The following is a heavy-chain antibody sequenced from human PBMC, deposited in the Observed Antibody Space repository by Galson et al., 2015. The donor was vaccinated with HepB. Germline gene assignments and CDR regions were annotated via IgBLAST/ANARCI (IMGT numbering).Heavy chain of an antibody. CDR2: ISWDGGST. CDR1: GFTFDDYT. D-gene: IGHD1-26*01. J-gene: IGHJ4*02. Sequence: SLRLSCAASGFTFDDYTMHWVRQAPGKGLEWVSLISWDGGSTYYADSVKGRFTISRDNSKNSLYLQMNSLRTEDTALYYCAKDSEWDHTPPNYFDYWGQGTLVTVSS. CDR3: AKDSEWDHTPPNYFDY. V-gene: IGHV3-43*01.